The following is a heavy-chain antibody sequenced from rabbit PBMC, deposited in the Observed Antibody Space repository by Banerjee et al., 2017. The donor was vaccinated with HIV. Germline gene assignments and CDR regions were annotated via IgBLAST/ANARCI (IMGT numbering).Heavy chain of an antibody. V-gene: IGHV1S40*01. CDR1: GFTFSSGYD. CDR3: ARRDVDYDNYGCGSFNL. Sequence: QSLEESGGDLVKPGASLTLTCTASGFTFSSGYDMCWVRQAPGKGLEWIACIYAGSSVYTYYASWAKGRFTISKTSSTTVTLQMTSLTVADTATYFCARRDVDYDNYGCGSFNLWGPGTLVTVS. D-gene: IGHD6-1*01. J-gene: IGHJ4*01. CDR2: IYAGSSVYT.